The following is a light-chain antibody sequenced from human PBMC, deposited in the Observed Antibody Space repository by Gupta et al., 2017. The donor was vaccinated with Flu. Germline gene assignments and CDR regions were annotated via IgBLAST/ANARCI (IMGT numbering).Light chain of an antibody. V-gene: IGKV2-28*01. CDR1: QSLLHSNGQNY. CDR2: LGS. CDR3: MQALQTPPT. Sequence: EIVMTQSPLSLPVTPGEPASISCRSSQSLLHSNGQNYLDWYVQRPGQSPQLLIYLGSDRASGVPDRFSGSGSGTDFTLKISRGEAEDVGIYYCMQALQTPPTFGLGLKWISN. J-gene: IGKJ3*01.